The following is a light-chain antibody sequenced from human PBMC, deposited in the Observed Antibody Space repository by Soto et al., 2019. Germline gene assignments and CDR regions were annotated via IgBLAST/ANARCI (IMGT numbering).Light chain of an antibody. Sequence: EIVLTQSPATVSVSPGEGATLSCRASQSVSSNLAWYQQNPGQAPRLLMYVASTRATGITDRFSGSGSGTEFTLTICSLQSEDFAFYSCPKYSNRPRTFGQGTKVDIK. V-gene: IGKV3-15*01. CDR2: VAS. J-gene: IGKJ1*01. CDR1: QSVSSN. CDR3: PKYSNRPRT.